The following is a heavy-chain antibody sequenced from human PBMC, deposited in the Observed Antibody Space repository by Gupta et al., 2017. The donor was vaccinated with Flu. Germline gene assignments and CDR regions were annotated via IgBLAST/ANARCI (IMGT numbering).Heavy chain of an antibody. J-gene: IGHJ6*04. CDR2: ISSSSSYI. V-gene: IGHV3-21*01. Sequence: EVQLVESGGGLVKPGGSLRLSCAASGFTFSRYSMNWVRQAPGKGLDWVSSISSSSSYIYYADSVKGRFTISRDNAKNSLYLQMNSLRAEDTAVYYCARVKELVGGDVWGKGTTVTVSS. CDR3: ARVKELVGGDV. CDR1: GFTFSRYS. D-gene: IGHD3-10*01.